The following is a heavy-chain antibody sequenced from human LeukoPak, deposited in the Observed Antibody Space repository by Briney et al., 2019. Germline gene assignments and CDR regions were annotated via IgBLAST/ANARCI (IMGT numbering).Heavy chain of an antibody. CDR1: GFTFSSYA. CDR3: AKSNSSSWYGTFDY. Sequence: GGSLRLSCAASGFTFSSYAMSWVRQAPGKGLEWVSAISGSGGSTYYADSVKGRFTISRDNSKNTQYLQMNSLRAEDTAVYYCAKSNSSSWYGTFDYWGQGTLVTVSS. J-gene: IGHJ4*02. V-gene: IGHV3-23*01. D-gene: IGHD6-13*01. CDR2: ISGSGGST.